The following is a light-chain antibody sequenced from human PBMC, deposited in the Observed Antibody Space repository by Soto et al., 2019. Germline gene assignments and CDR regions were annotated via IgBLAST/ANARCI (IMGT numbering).Light chain of an antibody. CDR2: GAY. Sequence: EIVLKQSPGTLYSSPGERATLSFRASQSVGSNDLAWYQQKPGQAPRLRIYGAYSMDNGIPDRFSGSGSGTDFTLTISRLEPEEFAVYCCQRHGSSPWTFCQWTEGEIK. CDR1: QSVGSND. V-gene: IGKV3-20*01. CDR3: QRHGSSPWT. J-gene: IGKJ1*01.